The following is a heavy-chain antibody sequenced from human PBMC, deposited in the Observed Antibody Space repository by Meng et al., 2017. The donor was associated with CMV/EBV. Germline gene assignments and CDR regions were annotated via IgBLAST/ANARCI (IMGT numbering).Heavy chain of an antibody. J-gene: IGHJ6*02. Sequence: ASVKVSCKASGYTFTSYGISWVRQAPGQGLEWMGWISAYNGNTNYAQKLQGRVTMTTDTSTSTAYMELRSLGSDDTAVYYCARRNNYNYYYYGMDVWGQGTTVTVSS. CDR2: ISAYNGNT. D-gene: IGHD4-11*01. CDR1: GYTFTSYG. CDR3: ARRNNYNYYYYGMDV. V-gene: IGHV1-18*01.